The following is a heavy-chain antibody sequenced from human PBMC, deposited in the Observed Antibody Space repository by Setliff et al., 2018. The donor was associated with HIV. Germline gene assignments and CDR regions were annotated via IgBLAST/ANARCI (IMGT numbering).Heavy chain of an antibody. CDR2: IYAAGAT. Sequence: GGSLRLSCAASGFAFSSYAMSWVRQAPGKGLEWVSLIYAAGATYYADSVEGRFTISRDTSTNTLYLQMHSLRADDTAVYYCAKGSGFHDYWGQGTRVTVSS. CDR1: GFAFSSYA. D-gene: IGHD6-19*01. V-gene: IGHV3-23*01. J-gene: IGHJ4*02. CDR3: AKGSGFHDY.